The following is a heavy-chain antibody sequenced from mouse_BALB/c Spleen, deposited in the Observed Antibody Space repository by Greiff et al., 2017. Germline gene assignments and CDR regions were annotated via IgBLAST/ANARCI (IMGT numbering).Heavy chain of an antibody. D-gene: IGHD3-2*01. CDR2: IDPFNGGT. J-gene: IGHJ3*01. V-gene: IGHV1S135*01. CDR3: AREDSSGSSAY. Sequence: VQLQQSGAELVKPGASVKLSCKASGYSFTSYYMHWVKQSHGKSLEWIGYIDPFNGGTSYNQKFKGKATLTVDKSSSTAYMHLSSLTSEDSAVYYCAREDSSGSSAYWGQGTLVTVSA. CDR1: GYSFTSYY.